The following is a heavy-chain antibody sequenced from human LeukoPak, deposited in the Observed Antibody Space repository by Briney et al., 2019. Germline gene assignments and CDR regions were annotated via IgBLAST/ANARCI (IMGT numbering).Heavy chain of an antibody. V-gene: IGHV3-11*01. Sequence: GGSLRLSCGASGFTFSDYYMSWIRQAPGKGLEWVSYISSSGSTIYYADSVKGRFTISRDNAKNSLYLQMNSLRAEDTAVYYCARDARYSYGDDYFDYWGQGTLVTVSS. D-gene: IGHD5-18*01. CDR1: GFTFSDYY. CDR2: ISSSGSTI. J-gene: IGHJ4*02. CDR3: ARDARYSYGDDYFDY.